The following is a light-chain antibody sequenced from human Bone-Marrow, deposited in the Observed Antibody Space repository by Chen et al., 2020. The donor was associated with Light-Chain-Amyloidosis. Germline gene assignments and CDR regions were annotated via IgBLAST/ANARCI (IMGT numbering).Light chain of an antibody. J-gene: IGKJ4*01. Sequence: DIQLTQSSSFLSASVGDRVTITCRASQGISNYFAWFQQKAGKAPKLLIYATSTLQSGVPPRFSGSGSGTEFTLTIGGLQPEDFATYYCLQLSSYPLTFGGGTMVEIK. CDR2: ATS. CDR3: LQLSSYPLT. CDR1: QGISNY. V-gene: IGKV1-9*01.